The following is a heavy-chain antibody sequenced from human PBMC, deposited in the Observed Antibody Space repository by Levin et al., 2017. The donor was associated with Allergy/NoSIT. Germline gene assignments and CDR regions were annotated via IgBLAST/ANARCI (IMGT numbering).Heavy chain of an antibody. CDR3: ATGGSQHFDY. V-gene: IGHV3-74*01. CDR2: INSDGRGT. D-gene: IGHD1-26*01. J-gene: IGHJ4*02. Sequence: GESLKISCAASGLDFSRFWMHWVRQVPGKGLACVAFINSDGRGTTYADPVKGRFIISRDNAKNMVYLQMNSLRDDDTAVYYCATGGSQHFDYWGQGTLVTVSS. CDR1: GLDFSRFW.